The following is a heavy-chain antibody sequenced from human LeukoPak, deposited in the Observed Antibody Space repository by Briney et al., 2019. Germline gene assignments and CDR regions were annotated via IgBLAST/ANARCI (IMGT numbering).Heavy chain of an antibody. D-gene: IGHD3-22*01. V-gene: IGHV4-34*01. CDR3: ARRRITMIVVVISNRGAFDY. J-gene: IGHJ4*02. CDR2: INHSGST. Sequence: SETLSLTCTVSGDSVSSHYWSWIRQPPGKGLEWIGEINHSGSTNYNPSLKSRVTISVDTSKNQFSLKLSSVTAADTAVYYCARRRITMIVVVISNRGAFDYWGQGTLVTVSS. CDR1: GDSVSSHY.